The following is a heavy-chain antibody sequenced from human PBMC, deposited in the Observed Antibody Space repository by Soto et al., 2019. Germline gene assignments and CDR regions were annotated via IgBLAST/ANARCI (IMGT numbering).Heavy chain of an antibody. J-gene: IGHJ4*02. D-gene: IGHD2-2*01. CDR2: INPNSGGT. V-gene: IGHV1-2*02. CDR1: GYTFTGYY. CDR3: ARDREPVVPSDY. Sequence: QVQLVQSGAEVKKPGASVKVSCKASGYTFTGYYMHWVRQAPGQGLEWMGWINPNSGGTNYAQKFQGRVMMNRDTTISTAYMELSRLRSDDTAVYYCARDREPVVPSDYWGQGTLVTVSS.